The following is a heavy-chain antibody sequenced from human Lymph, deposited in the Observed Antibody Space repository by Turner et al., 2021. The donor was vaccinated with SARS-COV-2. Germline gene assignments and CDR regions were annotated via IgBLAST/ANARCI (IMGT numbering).Heavy chain of an antibody. D-gene: IGHD2-21*02. Sequence: EVQLVESGGGLVKPGGSLRLSCAASGFTFSSYSMNWVRQAPGKGSEWVSSITFTSSYIYYADSVKGRFTISRDNAKNSLYLQMNSLRAEDTAVYYCARGPPDFPYYFDYWGQGTLVTVSS. J-gene: IGHJ4*02. V-gene: IGHV3-21*01. CDR2: ITFTSSYI. CDR3: ARGPPDFPYYFDY. CDR1: GFTFSSYS.